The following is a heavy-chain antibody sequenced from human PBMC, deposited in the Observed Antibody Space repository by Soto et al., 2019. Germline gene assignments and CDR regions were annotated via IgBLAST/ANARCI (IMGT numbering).Heavy chain of an antibody. CDR2: IYYSGSA. J-gene: IGHJ4*02. CDR1: GGSINNSSFY. CDR3: ARRPLVRGIIPYYFDS. Sequence: QLQLQESGPGLVKPSETLSLTCTVSGGSINNSSFYWGWVRQPPGKRLEWIGSIYYSGSAYYNPSLKSRLTISVDTSKNQFSLNLSSVTAADTAVYFCARRPLVRGIIPYYFDSWGQETLVTVSS. D-gene: IGHD3-10*01. V-gene: IGHV4-39*01.